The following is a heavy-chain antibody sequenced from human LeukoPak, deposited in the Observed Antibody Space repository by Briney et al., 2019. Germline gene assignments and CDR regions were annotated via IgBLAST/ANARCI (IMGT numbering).Heavy chain of an antibody. CDR3: ARSIAVAGTGLKAFGY. J-gene: IGHJ4*02. Sequence: GESLRLSCAASGFTFSTYAMSWVRQAPGKGLEWVSTISGSGVNTYYADSVKGRFTISRDNSKNTLYLQMNSLRAEDTAVYYCARSIAVAGTGLKAFGYWGQGTLVTVSS. CDR1: GFTFSTYA. CDR2: ISGSGVNT. V-gene: IGHV3-23*01. D-gene: IGHD6-19*01.